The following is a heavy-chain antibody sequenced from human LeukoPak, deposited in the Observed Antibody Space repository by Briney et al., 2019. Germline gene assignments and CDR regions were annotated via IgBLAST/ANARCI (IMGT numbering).Heavy chain of an antibody. D-gene: IGHD6-13*01. CDR1: GGTFSSYA. Sequence: SVKVSCKASGGTFSSYAISWVRQAPGQGLEWMGGIIPIFGTANYAQKFQGRVTITTDESTSTAYMELSSLRSEDTAVYYCARDRRAAAGTSYYYYHYYMDVWGKGPTVTVSS. CDR3: ARDRRAAAGTSYYYYHYYMDV. J-gene: IGHJ6*03. V-gene: IGHV1-69*05. CDR2: IIPIFGTA.